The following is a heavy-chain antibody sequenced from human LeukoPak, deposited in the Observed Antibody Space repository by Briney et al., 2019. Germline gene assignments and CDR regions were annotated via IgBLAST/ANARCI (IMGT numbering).Heavy chain of an antibody. CDR2: IYPGDSDT. J-gene: IGHJ4*02. Sequence: SLEISFQGSGCSFTSYLIGWVRPMPGKGLEWMGIIYPGDSDTRYSPSFQGQVTISADKSISTAYLQWSSLKASDNAMYYCARLVSSGYYGDYWGQGTLVTVSS. CDR1: GCSFTSYL. D-gene: IGHD3-22*01. CDR3: ARLVSSGYYGDY. V-gene: IGHV5-51*01.